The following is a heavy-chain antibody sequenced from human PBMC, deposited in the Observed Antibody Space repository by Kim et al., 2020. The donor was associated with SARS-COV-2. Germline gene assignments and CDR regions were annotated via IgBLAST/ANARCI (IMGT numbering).Heavy chain of an antibody. D-gene: IGHD6-6*01. J-gene: IGHJ4*02. CDR3: ARDTPRQLVPNYFDY. V-gene: IGHV1-69*04. Sequence: QKFQGRVTITADKSTSTAYMELSSLRSEDTAVYYCARDTPRQLVPNYFDYWGQGTLVTVSS.